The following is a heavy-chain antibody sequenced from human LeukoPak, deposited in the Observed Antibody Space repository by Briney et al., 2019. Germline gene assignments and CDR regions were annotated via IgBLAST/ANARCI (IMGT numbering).Heavy chain of an antibody. CDR1: GGSISSYY. CDR3: ARSSEGRYYYDSSGYSYYYYYMDV. CDR2: IYYSGST. J-gene: IGHJ6*03. D-gene: IGHD3-22*01. V-gene: IGHV4-59*01. Sequence: SETLSLTCTVSGGSISSYYWTWIRQPPGKGLEWIGYIYYSGSTSYNPSLKSRVTISVDTSKNQFSLKLTSVTAADTAVYYCARSSEGRYYYDSSGYSYYYYYMDVWGKGTTVTISS.